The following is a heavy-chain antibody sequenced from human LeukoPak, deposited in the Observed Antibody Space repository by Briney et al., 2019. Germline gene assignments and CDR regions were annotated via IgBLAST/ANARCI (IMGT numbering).Heavy chain of an antibody. J-gene: IGHJ4*02. V-gene: IGHV3-33*01. CDR3: ARTYSRESGYDFLFHY. D-gene: IGHD5-12*01. CDR1: GFTFTNYG. Sequence: GRSLRLSCAASGFTFTNYGMHWVRQAPGKGLQWVAAISFDGKNIHYLDSVKGRFSISRDNSKNTLYLQVNSLRAENTAVYYCARTYSRESGYDFLFHYWGQAAKATDSS. CDR2: ISFDGKNI.